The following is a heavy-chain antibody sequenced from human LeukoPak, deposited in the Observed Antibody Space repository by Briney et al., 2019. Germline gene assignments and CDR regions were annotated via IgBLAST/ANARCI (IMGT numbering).Heavy chain of an antibody. Sequence: GGPLRLSCAASHFTFTTYWMSWVRQAPGKGLEWVANIKPDGSEKYYVDSVKGRFAISRDNAKNSLYLQMNSLRAEDTAMYYCAREFNSFLADCSGGQCLFMSWGQGTLVTVSS. V-gene: IGHV3-7*01. CDR3: AREFNSFLADCSGGQCLFMS. J-gene: IGHJ4*02. D-gene: IGHD2-15*01. CDR2: IKPDGSEK. CDR1: HFTFTTYW.